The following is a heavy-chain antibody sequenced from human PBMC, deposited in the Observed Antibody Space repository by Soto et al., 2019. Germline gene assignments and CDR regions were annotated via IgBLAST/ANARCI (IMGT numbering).Heavy chain of an antibody. CDR1: GGSISSSSYY. J-gene: IGHJ4*02. Sequence: SETLSLTCTVSGGSISSSSYYWGWIRQPPGKGLEWIGSIYYSGSTYYNPSLKSRVTISVDTSKNQFSLKLSSVTAADTALYYCARHQDYDFWSGYSRGIDYWGQGTLVTVSS. V-gene: IGHV4-39*01. CDR2: IYYSGST. CDR3: ARHQDYDFWSGYSRGIDY. D-gene: IGHD3-3*01.